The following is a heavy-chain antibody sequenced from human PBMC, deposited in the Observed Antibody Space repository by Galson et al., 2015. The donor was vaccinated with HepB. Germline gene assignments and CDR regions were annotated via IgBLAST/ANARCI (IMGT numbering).Heavy chain of an antibody. D-gene: IGHD3-22*01. Sequence: SLRLSCAASGFTFSSYGMHWVRQAPGKGLEWVAFIRYDGSNKYYADSVKGRFTISRDNSKNTLYLQMNSLRAEDTAVYYCAKDWEMSPPFISGYYDSSGYSAPGYWGQGTLVTVSS. CDR1: GFTFSSYG. J-gene: IGHJ4*02. V-gene: IGHV3-30*02. CDR2: IRYDGSNK. CDR3: AKDWEMSPPFISGYYDSSGYSAPGY.